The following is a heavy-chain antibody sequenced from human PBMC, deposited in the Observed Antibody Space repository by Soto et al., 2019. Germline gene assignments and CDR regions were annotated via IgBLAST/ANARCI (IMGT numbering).Heavy chain of an antibody. CDR2: INHSRSI. D-gene: IGHD3-3*01. CDR1: GGSFSGYY. J-gene: IGHJ4*02. CDR3: ARRRGFWSGYYDY. V-gene: IGHV4-34*01. Sequence: SETLSLTCVVYGGSFSGYYWTWLRQPPGKGLEWLGEINHSRSINYNPSLESRVTISGDTSKNQFSLKLSSVTAADTAVYYCARRRGFWSGYYDYWGQGTLVTVSS.